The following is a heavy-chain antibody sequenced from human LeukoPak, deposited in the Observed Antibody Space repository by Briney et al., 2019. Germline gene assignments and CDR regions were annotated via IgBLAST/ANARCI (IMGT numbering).Heavy chain of an antibody. Sequence: GGSLRLSCAASGFTFSSYWMTWVRRAPGKGLEWVANIKQDGSEQYYVDSVRGRFTISRDNAKNSLFLQMNSLGVEDTAVYYCAGGQGWLLDYWGQGALVTASS. CDR1: GFTFSSYW. D-gene: IGHD2-15*01. CDR3: AGGQGWLLDY. J-gene: IGHJ4*02. V-gene: IGHV3-7*05. CDR2: IKQDGSEQ.